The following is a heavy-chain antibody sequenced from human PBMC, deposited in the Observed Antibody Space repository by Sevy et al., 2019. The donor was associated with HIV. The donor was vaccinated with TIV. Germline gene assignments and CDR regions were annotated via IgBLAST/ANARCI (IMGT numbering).Heavy chain of an antibody. J-gene: IGHJ6*01. CDR3: ARPGDLHIGSIYYYGKDV. Sequence: ASVKVSCKASGYTFTIYAMNWVRQAPGQGLEWMGWINTNTGNRTYTQGFTGRFVFSLDTSVSTAYLQISSLKAEDTAVYYCARPGDLHIGSIYYYGKDVWGQGTTVTVSS. CDR1: GYTFTIYA. D-gene: IGHD7-27*01. V-gene: IGHV7-4-1*02. CDR2: INTNTGNR.